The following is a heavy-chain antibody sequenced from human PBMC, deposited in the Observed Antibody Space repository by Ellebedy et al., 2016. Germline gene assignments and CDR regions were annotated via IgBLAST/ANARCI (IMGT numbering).Heavy chain of an antibody. Sequence: GESLKISXTASGFTFRSYALGWVRQAPGKGLEWVSGISGSGASTYYADSVKGRFTISRDNSKNTLYLQMNSLRAEDTAVYYCAKDRGGSSSFDYWGQGTLVTVSS. D-gene: IGHD1-26*01. CDR2: ISGSGAST. J-gene: IGHJ4*02. V-gene: IGHV3-23*01. CDR3: AKDRGGSSSFDY. CDR1: GFTFRSYA.